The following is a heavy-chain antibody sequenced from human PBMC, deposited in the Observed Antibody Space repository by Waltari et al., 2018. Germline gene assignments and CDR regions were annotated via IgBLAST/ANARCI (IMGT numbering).Heavy chain of an antibody. CDR1: GYTFSSQW. CDR3: ARRGRGEEGRWFDP. Sequence: EVQLEQSGAEVKEPGESLKISCKGSGYTFSSQWIAWVRQMPGQGLEWMGIIDPGDSDTRYSPSFQGQVTIAADKSISTAYLQWRSLKASVTGIYYCARRGRGEEGRWFDPWGQGTMVTVSS. V-gene: IGHV5-51*01. CDR2: IDPGDSDT. D-gene: IGHD2-15*01. J-gene: IGHJ5*02.